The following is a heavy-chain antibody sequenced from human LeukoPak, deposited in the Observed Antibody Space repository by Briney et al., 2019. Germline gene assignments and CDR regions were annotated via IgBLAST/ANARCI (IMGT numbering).Heavy chain of an antibody. CDR1: GYTFTGYY. CDR3: ASPAPGYYGSGSYHPFDI. Sequence: ASVKVSCKASGYTFTGYYMHWVRQAPGQGREWMGWINPNSGGTNYAQKFQGRVTMTRDTSISTAYMELSRLRSDDTAVYYCASPAPGYYGSGSYHPFDIWGQGTMVTVSS. J-gene: IGHJ3*02. V-gene: IGHV1-2*02. D-gene: IGHD3-10*01. CDR2: INPNSGGT.